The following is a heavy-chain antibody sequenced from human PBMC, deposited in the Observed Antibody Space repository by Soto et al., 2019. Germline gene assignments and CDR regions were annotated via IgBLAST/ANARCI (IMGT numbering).Heavy chain of an antibody. CDR1: GFTFSSYA. D-gene: IGHD6-19*01. V-gene: IGHV3-23*04. J-gene: IGHJ4*02. CDR3: AKDQSSSSGWYESDY. Sequence: EVQLVESGGDLVKPGGSLRLSCAASGFTFSSYAMSWVRQAPGKGLEWVSAISGSGGSTYYADSVKGRFTISRDNSKNTLYLQMNSLRAEDTAVYYCAKDQSSSSGWYESDYWGQGTLVTVSS. CDR2: ISGSGGST.